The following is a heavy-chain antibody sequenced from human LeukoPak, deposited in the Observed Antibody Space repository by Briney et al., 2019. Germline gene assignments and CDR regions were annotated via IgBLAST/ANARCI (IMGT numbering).Heavy chain of an antibody. Sequence: SETLSLTCTVSGASISSSSHSWGWIRQPPGKGLEWIGYIYYTGTSYNPSLKSRVTISADTSKNQFSLKLISVTAADTAVYYCAREILTMVRGVAFSSHMDVWGKGTTVTVSS. V-gene: IGHV4-61*01. D-gene: IGHD3-10*01. J-gene: IGHJ6*03. CDR1: GASISSSSHS. CDR2: IYYTGT. CDR3: AREILTMVRGVAFSSHMDV.